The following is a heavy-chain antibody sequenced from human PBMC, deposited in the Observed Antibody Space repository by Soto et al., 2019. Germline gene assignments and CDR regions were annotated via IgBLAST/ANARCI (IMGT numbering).Heavy chain of an antibody. D-gene: IGHD2-15*01. CDR3: ARGDCVGGTCYSLAGSFFYYMDV. J-gene: IGHJ6*03. V-gene: IGHV3-74*02. CDR1: GFTFSNYW. CDR2: INSDGSVS. Sequence: EVQLVESGGGLVQPGGYLRLSCAASGFTFSNYWMYWVRQAPGKGLEWVSRINSDGSVSSHADSVRGRLTISRDNVKNTLYLHMDSLRAEDTAVYFCARGDCVGGTCYSLAGSFFYYMDVWGKGTTVTVFS.